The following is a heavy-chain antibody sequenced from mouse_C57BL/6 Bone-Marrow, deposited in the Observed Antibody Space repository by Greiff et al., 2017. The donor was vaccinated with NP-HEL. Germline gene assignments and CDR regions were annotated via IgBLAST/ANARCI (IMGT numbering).Heavy chain of an antibody. J-gene: IGHJ3*01. Sequence: EVQRVESVAELVRPGASVKLSCTASGFNIKNTYMHWVKQRPEQGLEWIGRIDPANGNTKYAPKFQGKATITADTSSNTAYLQLSSLTSEDTAIYYCARGYYGNYLAWFAYWGQGTLVTVSA. V-gene: IGHV14-3*01. CDR2: IDPANGNT. CDR3: ARGYYGNYLAWFAY. CDR1: GFNIKNTY. D-gene: IGHD2-1*01.